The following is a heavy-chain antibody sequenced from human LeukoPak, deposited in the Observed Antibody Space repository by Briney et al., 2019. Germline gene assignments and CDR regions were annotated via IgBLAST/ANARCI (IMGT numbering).Heavy chain of an antibody. J-gene: IGHJ4*02. D-gene: IGHD4-11*01. CDR2: INPNSGGT. CDR1: GYTFNGYY. V-gene: IGHV1-2*02. CDR3: ARWMTTVITPDY. Sequence: ASVKVSCKASGYTFNGYYLHWVRQAPGQRLEWMGWINPNSGGTNYAQKFQGRVTMTRDTSISTAYMELSRLRSDDTAVYYCARWMTTVITPDYWGQGTLVTVSS.